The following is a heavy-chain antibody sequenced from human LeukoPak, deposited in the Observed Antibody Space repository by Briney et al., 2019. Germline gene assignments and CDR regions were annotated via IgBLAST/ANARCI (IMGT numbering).Heavy chain of an antibody. J-gene: IGHJ5*02. V-gene: IGHV3-20*04. CDR2: INWNGASI. CDR3: ARHIAAAGTNWFDP. CDR1: GFTFDGHG. Sequence: GGSLRLSCAASGFTFDGHGMSWVRQAPGKGLEWVSHINWNGASIGYADSVKGRFTISRDNAKTSLYLQMNSLRAEDTALYYCARHIAAAGTNWFDPWGQGTLVTVSS. D-gene: IGHD6-13*01.